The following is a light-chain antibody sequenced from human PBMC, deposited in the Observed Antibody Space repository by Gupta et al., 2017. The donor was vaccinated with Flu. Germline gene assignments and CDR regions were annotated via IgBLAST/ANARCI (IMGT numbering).Light chain of an antibody. CDR3: AVYMGSGSWV. Sequence: QTVVTQEPSFSVSPGGTVTLTCGLSSGSVSTCSNPSWYQQTPGQAPRTLIYSTNTRSSGVPDRFSGSILGNKAALTITGAQADDESDYYCAVYMGSGSWVFGGGTKLTVL. V-gene: IGLV8-61*01. CDR2: STN. J-gene: IGLJ3*02. CDR1: SGSVSTCSN.